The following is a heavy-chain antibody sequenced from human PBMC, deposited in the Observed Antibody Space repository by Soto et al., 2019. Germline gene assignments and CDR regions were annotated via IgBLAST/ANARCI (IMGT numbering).Heavy chain of an antibody. J-gene: IGHJ4*01. CDR1: GGSISTNW. V-gene: IGHV4-4*02. CDR3: ARHIAVSGTRGFDF. Sequence: QVQLQESGPGLMKPSGTLSLTCAVSGGSISTNWWSWVRQPPGKGLEWIGEIYHSGATNYNPSLKNLVTMSVDKSQNHLSLNLNSVTAADKAVYYCARHIAVSGTRGFDFWGHGTLVTVSS. CDR2: IYHSGAT. D-gene: IGHD6-19*01.